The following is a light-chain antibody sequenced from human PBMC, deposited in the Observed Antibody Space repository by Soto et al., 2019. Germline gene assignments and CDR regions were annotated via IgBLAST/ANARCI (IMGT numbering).Light chain of an antibody. J-gene: IGKJ5*01. CDR1: QSVSSN. CDR2: DAS. V-gene: IGKV3-15*01. CDR3: QQRHMWPIT. Sequence: EIVMTQSPATLSVSPGERATVSCRASQSVSSNFAWYQQKPGQAPRLLIYDASTRATGVPTRFSGSRSGADFTLTISSLEPEDSAVYYCQQRHMWPITFGQGTRLEIK.